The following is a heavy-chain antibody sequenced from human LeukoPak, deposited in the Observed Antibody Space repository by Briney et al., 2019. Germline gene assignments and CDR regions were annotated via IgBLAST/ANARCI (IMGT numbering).Heavy chain of an antibody. J-gene: IGHJ4*02. CDR3: ARRARIQLWPTEYFDY. Sequence: SETLSLTCTVSGGSISSSSYYWGWIRLPPGKGLEWIGGIYYSGSTYYNPSLKSRVTISVDTSKNQFSLKLSSVTAADTAVYYCARRARIQLWPTEYFDYWGQGTLVTVSS. CDR1: GGSISSSSYY. V-gene: IGHV4-39*01. CDR2: IYYSGST. D-gene: IGHD5-18*01.